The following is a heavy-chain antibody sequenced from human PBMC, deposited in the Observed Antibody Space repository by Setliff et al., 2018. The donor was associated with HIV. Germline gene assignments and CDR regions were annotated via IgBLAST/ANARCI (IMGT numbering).Heavy chain of an antibody. CDR2: IWYDGGNK. CDR1: GFTFSSYG. CDR3: AKDHGLRLGELSLHLDY. V-gene: IGHV3-30*02. D-gene: IGHD3-16*02. J-gene: IGHJ4*02. Sequence: PGGSLRLSCAASGFTFSSYGMHWVRQAPGKGLEWVAVIWYDGGNKYYADSVKGRFTISRDNSKNTLYLQMNSLRAEDTAVYYCAKDHGLRLGELSLHLDYWGQGTLVTVSS.